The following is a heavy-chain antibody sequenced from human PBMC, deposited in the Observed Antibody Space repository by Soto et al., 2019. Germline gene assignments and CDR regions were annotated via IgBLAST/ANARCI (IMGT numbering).Heavy chain of an antibody. V-gene: IGHV4-31*03. CDR2: IYYSGST. Sequence: SETLSLTCTVSCDSIISGAYYWAWIRQHPVKGLEWIGYIYYSGSTHHNPSLKSRDTISIDTSKNQFSLKLSSVTAADTAVYYCARQIAAGSFTYYFDSWGQGTLVTVSS. J-gene: IGHJ4*02. D-gene: IGHD6-13*01. CDR1: CDSIISGAYY. CDR3: ARQIAAGSFTYYFDS.